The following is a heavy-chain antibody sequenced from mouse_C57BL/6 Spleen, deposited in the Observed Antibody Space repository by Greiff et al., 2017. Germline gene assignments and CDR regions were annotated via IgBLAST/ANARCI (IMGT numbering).Heavy chain of an antibody. Sequence: EVKLVESGGGLVQPGGSLKLSCAASGFTFSDYYMYWVRQTPEKRLEWVAYISNGGGSTYYPDTVKGRFTISRDNAKNTLYLQMSRLKSEDTAMYYCASTGYDYDSWFAYWGQGTLVTVSA. CDR3: ASTGYDYDSWFAY. V-gene: IGHV5-12*01. CDR2: ISNGGGST. D-gene: IGHD2-4*01. J-gene: IGHJ3*01. CDR1: GFTFSDYY.